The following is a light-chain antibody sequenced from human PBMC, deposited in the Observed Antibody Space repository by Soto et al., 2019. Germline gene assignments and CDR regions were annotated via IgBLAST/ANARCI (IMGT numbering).Light chain of an antibody. CDR3: EAWDSSLRAGV. CDR2: GDD. CDR1: TSNIGNSY. V-gene: IGLV1-51*01. J-gene: IGLJ2*01. Sequence: QSVLTQPPSVSAAPGQKVTISCSGSTSNIGNSYVSWYQQLPGTVPKLLIYGDDKRPSGISDRFSGSKSGTSATLGITGLQPGDEPDYYCEAWDSSLRAGVFGGGTKLTVL.